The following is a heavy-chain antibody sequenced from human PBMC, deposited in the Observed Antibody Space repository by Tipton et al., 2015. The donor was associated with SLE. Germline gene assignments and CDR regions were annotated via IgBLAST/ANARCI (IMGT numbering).Heavy chain of an antibody. V-gene: IGHV4-59*11. Sequence: TLSLTCTVSGGSISSHYWSWIRQPPGKGLEWFGYIYYSGSTNYNPSLKSRVTISVDTSKNQFSLKLSSVTAADTAVYYCAREGLIAARPWYYYYYMDVWGKGTTVTVSS. CDR3: AREGLIAARPWYYYYYMDV. CDR1: GGSISSHY. D-gene: IGHD6-6*01. J-gene: IGHJ6*03. CDR2: IYYSGST.